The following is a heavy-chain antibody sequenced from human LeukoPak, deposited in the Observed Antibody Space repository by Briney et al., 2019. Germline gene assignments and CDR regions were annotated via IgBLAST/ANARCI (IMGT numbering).Heavy chain of an antibody. CDR2: ISAYNGNT. Sequence: ASVKVSCKASGYTFTSYGISWARQAPGQGLEWMGWISAYNGNTNYAQKLQGRVTMTTDTSTSTAYMELRSLRSDDTAVYYCARDSKPYYYDSSGWVPDYWGQGTLVTVSS. CDR3: ARDSKPYYYDSSGWVPDY. D-gene: IGHD3-22*01. CDR1: GYTFTSYG. V-gene: IGHV1-18*01. J-gene: IGHJ4*02.